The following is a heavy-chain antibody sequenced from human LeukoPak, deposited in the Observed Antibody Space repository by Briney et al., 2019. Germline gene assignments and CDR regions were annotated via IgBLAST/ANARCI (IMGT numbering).Heavy chain of an antibody. CDR3: TTDADDVVPAAISGFPVNY. Sequence: GGSLRLSCAASGFTFSNAWMSWVRQAPGKGLEWVGRIKSKTDGGTTDYAAPVKGSFTISRDDSKNTLYLQMNSLKTEDTAVYYCTTDADDVVPAAISGFPVNYWGQGTLVTVSS. D-gene: IGHD2-2*01. J-gene: IGHJ4*02. V-gene: IGHV3-15*01. CDR1: GFTFSNAW. CDR2: IKSKTDGGTT.